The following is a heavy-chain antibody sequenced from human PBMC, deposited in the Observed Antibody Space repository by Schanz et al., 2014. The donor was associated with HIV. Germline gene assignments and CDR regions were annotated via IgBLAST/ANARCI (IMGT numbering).Heavy chain of an antibody. CDR1: GFTFSNYA. J-gene: IGHJ4*02. CDR2: ISYDGSNK. CDR3: ARDLPNPYFDFSGPAGDY. V-gene: IGHV3-30-3*01. Sequence: QVQLVESGGGVVQPGRSLRLSCTASGFTFSNYAMHWVRQAPGKGLEWVAVISYDGSNKYYADSVKGRFTISRDNSKNTLYLQMNSLRVEDTAVYYCARDLPNPYFDFSGPAGDYWGQGALVTVSS. D-gene: IGHD3-22*01.